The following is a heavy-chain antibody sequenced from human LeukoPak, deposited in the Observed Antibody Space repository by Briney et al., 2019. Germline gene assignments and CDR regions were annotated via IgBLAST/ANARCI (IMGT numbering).Heavy chain of an antibody. CDR3: ARDYDILTGIPGAFDY. V-gene: IGHV3-30*04. Sequence: PGGSLRLSCAASGFTFSSYAMHWVRQAPGKGLEWVAVISYDGSNKYYADSVKGRFTISRDNSKNTLYLQMNSLRAEDTAVYYCARDYDILTGIPGAFDYWGQGTLVTVSS. CDR1: GFTFSSYA. J-gene: IGHJ4*02. D-gene: IGHD3-9*01. CDR2: ISYDGSNK.